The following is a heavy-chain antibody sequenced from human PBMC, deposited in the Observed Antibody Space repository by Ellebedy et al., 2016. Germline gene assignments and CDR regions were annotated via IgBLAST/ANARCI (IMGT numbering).Heavy chain of an antibody. V-gene: IGHV3-33*01. CDR1: GFTFSSYG. CDR3: ASFGENWFNP. Sequence: GESLKISXAASGFTFSSYGMHWVRQAPGKGLEWVAVIWYDGSNKYYADSVKGRFTISRDNSKNTLYLQMNSLRAEDTAVYYCASFGENWFNPWGQGTLVTVSS. D-gene: IGHD3-10*01. CDR2: IWYDGSNK. J-gene: IGHJ5*02.